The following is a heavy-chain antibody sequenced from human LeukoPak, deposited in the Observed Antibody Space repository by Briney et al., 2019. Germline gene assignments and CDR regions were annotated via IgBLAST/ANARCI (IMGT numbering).Heavy chain of an antibody. V-gene: IGHV3-11*04. D-gene: IGHD3-3*01. J-gene: IGHJ5*02. CDR1: GFTFSDYY. CDR2: ISSSSSTV. CDR3: ARDDGPHYDFWSGYRGNNWFDP. Sequence: GGSLRLSCAASGFTFSDYYMSWIRQAPGKGLEWVSYISSSSSTVYYADSVKGRFTISRDNAKNSLYLQMNSLRAEDTAVYYCARDDGPHYDFWSGYRGNNWFDPWGQGTLVTVSS.